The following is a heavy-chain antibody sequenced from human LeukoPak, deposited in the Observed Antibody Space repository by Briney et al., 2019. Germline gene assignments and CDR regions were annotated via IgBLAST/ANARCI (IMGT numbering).Heavy chain of an antibody. D-gene: IGHD5-18*01. V-gene: IGHV3-30*18. CDR3: AKPRRGYSYTYGMDV. Sequence: GRSLRLSCAASGFTFSSYGMPWVRQAPGKGLEWVAVISYDGSNKYYADSVKGRFTISRDNSKNTLYLQMNSLRAEDTAVYYCAKPRRGYSYTYGMDVWGQGTTVTVSS. CDR2: ISYDGSNK. J-gene: IGHJ6*02. CDR1: GFTFSSYG.